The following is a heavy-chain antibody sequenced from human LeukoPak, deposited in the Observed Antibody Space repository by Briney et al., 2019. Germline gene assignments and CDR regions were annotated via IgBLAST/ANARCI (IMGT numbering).Heavy chain of an antibody. V-gene: IGHV3-74*01. J-gene: IGHJ4*02. D-gene: IGHD2-21*01. Sequence: GGSLILSCAASGFSFSSNQMHWVRQAPGKGLVWVSRINSDGINILYADSVKGRFTISRDNARNTLYLQMNSLRAEDTAVYYCATYSRHWGQGTLVTVPS. CDR2: INSDGINI. CDR1: GFSFSSNQ. CDR3: ATYSRH.